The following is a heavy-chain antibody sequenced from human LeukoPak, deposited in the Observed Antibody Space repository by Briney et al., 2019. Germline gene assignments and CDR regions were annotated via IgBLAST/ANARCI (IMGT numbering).Heavy chain of an antibody. CDR3: ARSLPYGDWGGWFDP. CDR2: IYTSGST. CDR1: GASISRGNYY. Sequence: PSQTLSLTCTVSGASISRGNYYWSWIRQPAGKGLEWIGRIYTSGSTNYNPSLKSRVTISVDTSKNQFSLKLSSVTAADTAVYYCARSLPYGDWGGWFDPWGQGTLVTVSS. V-gene: IGHV4-61*02. J-gene: IGHJ5*02. D-gene: IGHD4-17*01.